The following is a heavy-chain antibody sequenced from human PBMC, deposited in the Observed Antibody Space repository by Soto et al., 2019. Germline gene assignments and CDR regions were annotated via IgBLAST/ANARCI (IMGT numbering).Heavy chain of an antibody. CDR3: ARSEQQLDPYYYYYGMDV. V-gene: IGHV1-69*01. D-gene: IGHD6-13*01. CDR1: GGTFSSYA. CDR2: IIPIFGTA. J-gene: IGHJ6*02. Sequence: VQLVQSGAEVKKPGSSVKVSCKASGGTFSSYAISWVRQAPGQGREWMGGIIPIFGTANYAQKFQGRVTIPAAESTSTAYVELSSLRSEDTAVYYCARSEQQLDPYYYYYGMDVWGQGTTVTVSS.